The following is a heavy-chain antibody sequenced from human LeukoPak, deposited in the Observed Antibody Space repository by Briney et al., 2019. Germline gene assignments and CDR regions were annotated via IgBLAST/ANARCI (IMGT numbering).Heavy chain of an antibody. CDR2: ISYDGSNK. V-gene: IGHV3-30*18. Sequence: GGSLRLSCAASGFTFSSYGMHWVRQAPGKGLEWVAVISYDGSNKYYADSVKGRFTISRDNSKNTLYLQMNSLRADDSAVYYCAKPNWNYISDYFDYWGQGTLVTVSS. CDR3: AKPNWNYISDYFDY. D-gene: IGHD1-7*01. J-gene: IGHJ4*02. CDR1: GFTFSSYG.